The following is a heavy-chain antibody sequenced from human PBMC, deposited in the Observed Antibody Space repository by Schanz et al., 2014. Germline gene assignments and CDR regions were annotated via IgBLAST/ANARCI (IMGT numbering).Heavy chain of an antibody. Sequence: VQLVQSGAEVKRPGSSVRVSCKASGGTFSSYAISWVRQAPGQGLEWMGGIIPIFGTANYAQKFQGRVTITADESTNTAYMELSRLRSDDTAIYFCARGFTIFGVVHKYYLDYWGQGTLXTVS. CDR3: ARGFTIFGVVHKYYLDY. CDR1: GGTFSSYA. V-gene: IGHV1-69*01. J-gene: IGHJ4*02. D-gene: IGHD3-3*01. CDR2: IIPIFGTA.